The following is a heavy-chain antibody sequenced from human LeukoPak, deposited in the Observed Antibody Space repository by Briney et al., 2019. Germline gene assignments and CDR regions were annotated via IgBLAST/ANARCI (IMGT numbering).Heavy chain of an antibody. CDR1: GFTFSSYE. V-gene: IGHV3-48*03. CDR2: ISSSGSTI. D-gene: IGHD6-13*01. Sequence: GGSLRLSCAASGFTFSSYEMNWVRQAPGKGLEWVSYISSSGSTIYYADSVKGRFTISRDNSKNTLYLQMSSLRTEDTAVYYCAKLSSSSWYYSDYWGQGTLVTVSS. J-gene: IGHJ4*02. CDR3: AKLSSSSWYYSDY.